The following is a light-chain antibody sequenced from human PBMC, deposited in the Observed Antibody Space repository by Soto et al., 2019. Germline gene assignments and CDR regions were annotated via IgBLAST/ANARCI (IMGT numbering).Light chain of an antibody. J-gene: IGKJ2*02. V-gene: IGKV1-39*01. Sequence: DIKMTQSPSSLSASVGDRVTITCRASQNINTHLNWYLQKPGKAPNLLIYDASSLQSGVPSRFRGSGSGTDFTLTISSLQPEDFAAYYCQQSFTTPCTFGQGTKLEIK. CDR2: DAS. CDR3: QQSFTTPCT. CDR1: QNINTH.